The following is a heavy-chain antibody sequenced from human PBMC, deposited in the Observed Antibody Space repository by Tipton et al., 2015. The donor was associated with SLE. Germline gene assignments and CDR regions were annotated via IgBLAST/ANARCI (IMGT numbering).Heavy chain of an antibody. J-gene: IGHJ3*01. CDR3: ASGILTGNAAFDV. CDR1: GGSFNAYY. D-gene: IGHD3-9*01. CDR2: INDSGTT. V-gene: IGHV4-34*01. Sequence: TLSLTCAVYGGSFNAYYWNWIRQPPGKGLEWIGEINDSGTTNYNPSLKSRVTISIDTSKSQFSLGLSSVTAADTAVYYCASGILTGNAAFDVWGQGTMVTVSP.